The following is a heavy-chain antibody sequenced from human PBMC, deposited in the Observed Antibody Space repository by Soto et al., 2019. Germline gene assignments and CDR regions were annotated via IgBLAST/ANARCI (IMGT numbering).Heavy chain of an antibody. CDR3: ATYQVSSGWYDY. V-gene: IGHV4-61*05. J-gene: IGHJ4*02. Sequence: PSETLSLTCTVSGGSISSSSYYWGWIRQPPGKGLEWIGYIYYSGSTNYNPSLKSRVTISVDTSKNQFSLKLSSVTAADTAVYYCATYQVSSGWYDYWGQGTLVTVSS. CDR1: GGSISSSSYY. CDR2: IYYSGST. D-gene: IGHD6-19*01.